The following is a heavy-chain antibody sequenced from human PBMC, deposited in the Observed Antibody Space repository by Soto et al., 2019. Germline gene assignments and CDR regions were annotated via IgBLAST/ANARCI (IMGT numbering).Heavy chain of an antibody. V-gene: IGHV3-74*01. CDR1: GFTLSTYW. J-gene: IGHJ5*02. CDR2: IDYDGRTT. D-gene: IGHD3-16*01. CDR3: ARVARGAWGVFDP. Sequence: EVQLVESGGGLVQPGGSLRLSCVASGFTLSTYWMHWVRQAPGKGLVWVSRIDYDGRTTNYADAVKGRFTISRDNAKNTLYLQINSLTVEDTAVYYCARVARGAWGVFDPWGQGTLVTVSS.